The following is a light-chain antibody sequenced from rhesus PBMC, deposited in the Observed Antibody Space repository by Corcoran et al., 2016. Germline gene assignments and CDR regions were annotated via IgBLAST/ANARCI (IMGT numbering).Light chain of an antibody. J-gene: IGLJ1*01. CDR3: SSYSATSTFI. Sequence: QAAPTQSPSVSGSPGQSVTISCTGTSRDIGGYNRVSWYQQYAGKAPKLMIFEVTKRPSGVSDRFSGSKSGNTASLTISGLQAEDDADYYCSSYSATSTFIFGVGTRLTVL. V-gene: IGLV2-13*03. CDR1: SRDIGGYNR. CDR2: EVT.